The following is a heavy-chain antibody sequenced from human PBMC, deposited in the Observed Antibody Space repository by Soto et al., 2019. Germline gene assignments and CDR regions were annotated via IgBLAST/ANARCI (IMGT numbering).Heavy chain of an antibody. Sequence: QVHLVQSRAETKKPGSSVRLSCKASGGALKHLTIGWVRQAPGQGLQWMGRIIPVLDKVNYTQPFQDRATLTAEQYTRTLYMQMRRSTSAATDKSCCARERIEASGPVYYSYGMDVWGQGTTV. J-gene: IGHJ6*02. D-gene: IGHD2-15*01. CDR3: ARERIEASGPVYYSYGMDV. CDR2: IIPVLDKV. CDR1: GGALKHLT. V-gene: IGHV1-69*08.